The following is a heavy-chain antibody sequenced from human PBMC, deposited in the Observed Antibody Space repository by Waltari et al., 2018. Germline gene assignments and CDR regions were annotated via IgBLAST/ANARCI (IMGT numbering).Heavy chain of an antibody. CDR2: IIPILGIA. CDR3: ASLTVTTSKNYYYYYMDV. CDR1: GGTFSSYA. D-gene: IGHD4-17*01. Sequence: QVQRVQSGAEVKKPGSSVKVSCKDSGGTFSSYAISWVRQAPGQGLEWMGGIIPILGIANYAQKFQGRVTITADKSTSTAYMELSSLRSEDTAVYYCASLTVTTSKNYYYYYMDVWGKGTTVTVSS. J-gene: IGHJ6*03. V-gene: IGHV1-69*10.